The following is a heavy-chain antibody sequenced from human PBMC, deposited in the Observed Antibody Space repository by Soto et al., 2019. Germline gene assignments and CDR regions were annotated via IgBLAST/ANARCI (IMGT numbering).Heavy chain of an antibody. Sequence: SVKVSCKTSGGTFSNDIITWVRQAPGQGLEWMGRIIPLLDTTNYAQKFQGRVTITADKSTSTAYMELSSLRSEDTAVYYCARAIMRYIGYYCHVYHQYLLYFWAQGTTVPGS. D-gene: IGHD5-12*01. CDR3: ARAIMRYIGYYCHVYHQYLLYF. CDR1: GGTFSNDI. CDR2: IIPLLDTT. J-gene: IGHJ6*02. V-gene: IGHV1-69*08.